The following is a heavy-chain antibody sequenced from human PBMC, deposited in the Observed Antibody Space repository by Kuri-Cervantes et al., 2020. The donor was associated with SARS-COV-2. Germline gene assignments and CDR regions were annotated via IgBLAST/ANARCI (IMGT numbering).Heavy chain of an antibody. CDR3: AKDTRSYYDSSGYYYEGILRY. V-gene: IGHV3-23*01. Sequence: GGSLRLSCAASGFTFSSYAMSWVRQAPGKGLEWVSAISGSGGSTYYADSVKGRFTISRDNSKNTLYLQMNSLRAEDTAVYYCAKDTRSYYDSSGYYYEGILRYWGQGTLVTVSS. D-gene: IGHD3-22*01. J-gene: IGHJ4*02. CDR1: GFTFSSYA. CDR2: ISGSGGST.